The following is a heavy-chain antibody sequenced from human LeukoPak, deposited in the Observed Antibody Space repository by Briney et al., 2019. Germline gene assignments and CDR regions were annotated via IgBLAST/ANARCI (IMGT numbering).Heavy chain of an antibody. D-gene: IGHD1-7*01. CDR3: ARGTNYYYIDV. CDR1: GGSFSGYY. V-gene: IGHV4-34*01. J-gene: IGHJ6*03. CDR2: INHSGST. Sequence: PSETLSLTCAVFGGSFSGYYWSWIRQPPGKGLEWIGEINHSGSTNYNPSLKSRVTMSVDTSKNQFSLKLSSVTAADTAVYYCARGTNYYYIDVWGKGTTVTVSS.